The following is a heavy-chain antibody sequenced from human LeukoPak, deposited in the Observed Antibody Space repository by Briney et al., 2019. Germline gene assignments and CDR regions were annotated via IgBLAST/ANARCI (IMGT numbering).Heavy chain of an antibody. CDR3: ARDRSPTMYYYYGMDV. CDR2: ISYDGKNK. D-gene: IGHD3-10*01. J-gene: IGHJ6*02. Sequence: GGSLRLSCAASGFTFSTYGMHWVRQAPGKGLEWVAVISYDGKNKYYADSVKGRFTISRDNSRNTLYLQMNSLRAEDTAVYYCARDRSPTMYYYYGMDVWGQGTTVTVSS. V-gene: IGHV3-30*03. CDR1: GFTFSTYG.